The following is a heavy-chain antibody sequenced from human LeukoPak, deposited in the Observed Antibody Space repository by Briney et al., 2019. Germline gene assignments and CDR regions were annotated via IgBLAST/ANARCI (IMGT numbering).Heavy chain of an antibody. V-gene: IGHV4-61*01. CDR1: GGSVSSGSYY. Sequence: SETLSLTCTVSGGSVSSGSYYWSWIRQPPGKGLEWIGYIYYSGSTNYNPSLKSRVTISVDTSKNQFSLKLSSVTAADTAVYYCARVVAAAGIRYYGMDVWGQGTTVTVSS. CDR3: ARVVAAAGIRYYGMDV. D-gene: IGHD6-13*01. CDR2: IYYSGST. J-gene: IGHJ6*02.